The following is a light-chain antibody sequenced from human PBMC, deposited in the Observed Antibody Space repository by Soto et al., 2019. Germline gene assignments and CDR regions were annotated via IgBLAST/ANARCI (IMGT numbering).Light chain of an antibody. Sequence: QSALTQPPSASGSPGQSVTISCTGTSSDVGDYNYVSWYQQHPDKAPKLMIYEVSKRPSGVPDRFSGSKSGNTASLTVSGLQADDEADYYCSSYVGSNNLVFGGGTKVTVL. CDR2: EVS. V-gene: IGLV2-8*01. J-gene: IGLJ2*01. CDR1: SSDVGDYNY. CDR3: SSYVGSNNLV.